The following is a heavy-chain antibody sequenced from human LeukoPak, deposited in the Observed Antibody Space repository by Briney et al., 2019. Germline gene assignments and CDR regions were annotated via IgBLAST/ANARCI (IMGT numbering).Heavy chain of an antibody. D-gene: IGHD3-10*01. J-gene: IGHJ5*02. CDR1: GFTFSSYE. Sequence: HPGGSLRLSCAASGFTFSSYEMNWVRQAPGKGLEWVSYISDSGSTIWYADSVKGRFTISRDNAKNSLYLQMNSLRAEDTALYYCARETMVRGVPRFDPWGQGTLVTVSS. V-gene: IGHV3-48*03. CDR2: ISDSGSTI. CDR3: ARETMVRGVPRFDP.